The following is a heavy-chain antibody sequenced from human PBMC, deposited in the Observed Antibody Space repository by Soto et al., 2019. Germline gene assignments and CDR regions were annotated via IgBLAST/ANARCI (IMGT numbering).Heavy chain of an antibody. CDR1: GFTFSSYA. CDR2: ISGNGGST. D-gene: IGHD6-13*01. J-gene: IGHJ5*02. Sequence: GGSLRLSCAASGFTFSSYAMSWVRQAPGKGLEWVSGISGNGGSTYYADSVKGRFTISRDDSKNTLFLQMNSLRAEDTAVYFCAKQRQLVCCGQVDPWGQGTLVTVSS. V-gene: IGHV3-23*01. CDR3: AKQRQLVCCGQVDP.